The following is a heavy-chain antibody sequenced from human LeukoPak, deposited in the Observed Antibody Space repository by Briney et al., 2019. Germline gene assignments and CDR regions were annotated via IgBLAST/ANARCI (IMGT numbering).Heavy chain of an antibody. CDR3: ARERGTPYYYDSSGLDY. V-gene: IGHV3-30-3*01. J-gene: IGHJ4*02. D-gene: IGHD3-22*01. CDR2: ISYDGSNK. CDR1: GFTFSSYA. Sequence: GGSLRLSCAASGFTFSSYAMHWVRQAPGKGLEWVAVISYDGSNKYYADSVKGRFTISRDSSKNTLYLQMNSLRAEDTAVYYCARERGTPYYYDSSGLDYWGQGTLVTVSS.